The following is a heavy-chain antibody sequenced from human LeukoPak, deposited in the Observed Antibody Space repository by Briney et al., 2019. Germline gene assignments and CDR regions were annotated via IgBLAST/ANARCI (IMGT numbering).Heavy chain of an antibody. V-gene: IGHV2-5*02. D-gene: IGHD2-15*01. CDR3: VHRAVHCSGGLCYRWFDP. Sequence: SGPTLVKPTQTLTLTCAFSGFSLSLINSGVGVGWIRQPPGKALEWLALIYWGDDKRYSPSLKSRLTITKDTSKNQVVLTLTNMDPVDTGTYYCVHRAVHCSGGLCYRWFDPWGQGTLVTVSS. CDR1: GFSLSLINSGVG. J-gene: IGHJ5*02. CDR2: IYWGDDK.